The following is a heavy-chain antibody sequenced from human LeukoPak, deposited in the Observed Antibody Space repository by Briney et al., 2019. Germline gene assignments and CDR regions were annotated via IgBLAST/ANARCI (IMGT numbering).Heavy chain of an antibody. D-gene: IGHD6-19*01. CDR3: ARDVSPLSSGSYEVFYYGMDV. CDR2: INPNSGGR. V-gene: IGHV1-2*02. CDR1: GYTFTGYY. J-gene: IGHJ6*01. Sequence: ASVKVSCKASGYTFTGYYIHWVRQAPGQGLEWMGWINPNSGGRKYAQKFEGRVTITRDTSNTTAYMEVSRLRSDDTAMYYCARDVSPLSSGSYEVFYYGMDVWGQGTTVTVSS.